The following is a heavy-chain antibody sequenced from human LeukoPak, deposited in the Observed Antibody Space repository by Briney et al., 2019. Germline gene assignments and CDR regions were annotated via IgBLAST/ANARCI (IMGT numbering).Heavy chain of an antibody. D-gene: IGHD1-26*01. CDR1: GGTFSSYA. J-gene: IGHJ4*02. V-gene: IGHV1-69*05. CDR3: ARVGATTGYSDY. Sequence: GASVKVSCKASGGTFSSYAISWVRQAPGQGLEWMGGIIPIFGTANYAQKFQGRVTITTDESTSTAYMELSSLRSEDTAVYYCARVGATTGYSDYWGQGTLVTVSS. CDR2: IIPIFGTA.